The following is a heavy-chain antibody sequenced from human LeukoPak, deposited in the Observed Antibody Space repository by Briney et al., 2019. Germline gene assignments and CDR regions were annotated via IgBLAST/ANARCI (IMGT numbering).Heavy chain of an antibody. CDR1: GGSFSGYY. CDR3: ARQENYYCFDP. V-gene: IGHV4-34*01. CDR2: INHSGST. D-gene: IGHD3-10*01. J-gene: IGHJ5*02. Sequence: PSETLSLTCAVYGGSFSGYYWSWIRQPPGKGLEWIGEINHSGSTNYNPSLKSRVTISVDTSKNQFSLKLSSVTAADTAVYYCARQENYYCFDPWGQGTLVTVSS.